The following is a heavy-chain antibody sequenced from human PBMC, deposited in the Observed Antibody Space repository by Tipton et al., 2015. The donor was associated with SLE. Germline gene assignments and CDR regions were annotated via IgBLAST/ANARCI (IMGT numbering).Heavy chain of an antibody. CDR1: GGSFSGYY. D-gene: IGHD6-19*01. CDR2: INHSGST. J-gene: IGHJ2*01. V-gene: IGHV4-34*01. Sequence: TLSLTCAVYGGSFSGYYWSWIRQPPGKGLEWIGEINHSGSTNYNPSLKSRVTISVGTSKNQFSPKLSSVTAADTAVYYCARREEQWLEALWYFDLWGRGTLVTVSS. CDR3: ARREEQWLEALWYFDL.